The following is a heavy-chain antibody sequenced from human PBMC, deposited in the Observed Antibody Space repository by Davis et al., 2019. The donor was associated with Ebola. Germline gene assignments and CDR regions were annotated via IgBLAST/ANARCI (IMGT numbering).Heavy chain of an antibody. CDR3: ARGDSYYDPSGYYAGPEAPDH. J-gene: IGHJ4*02. D-gene: IGHD3-22*01. CDR2: IYHSGST. CDR1: GGSISSSNW. V-gene: IGHV4-4*02. Sequence: SETLSLTCAVSGGSISSSNWWSWVRQPPGKGLEWIGEIYHSGSTYYSPSLRSRVTISVDTSTHLFSLKLTSVTAADTAVYYCARGDSYYDPSGYYAGPEAPDHWGQGTLVSVSS.